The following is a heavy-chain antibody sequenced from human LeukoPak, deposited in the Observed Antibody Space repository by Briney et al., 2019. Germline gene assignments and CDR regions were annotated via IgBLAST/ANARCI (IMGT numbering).Heavy chain of an antibody. CDR3: ARGGYEARSYYFDY. D-gene: IGHD5-12*01. V-gene: IGHV4-59*01. Sequence: SETLSLTCTVSGGSISSYYWSWIRQPPGKGLEWIGYVSYSGSTDHNPSLKSRVTISVDTSKNQFSLRLSSVTAADAAVYYCARGGYEARSYYFDYWGQGTLVTVSS. CDR1: GGSISSYY. J-gene: IGHJ4*02. CDR2: VSYSGST.